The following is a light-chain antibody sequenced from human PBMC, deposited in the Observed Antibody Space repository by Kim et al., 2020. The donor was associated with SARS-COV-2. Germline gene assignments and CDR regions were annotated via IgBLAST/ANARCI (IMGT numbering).Light chain of an antibody. J-gene: IGKJ4*01. CDR2: GAS. V-gene: IGKV3-20*01. CDR1: QSVTSNY. Sequence: LPPGERAPHSCRASQSVTSNYLAWYQQKPGQTPRLLIYGASSRATGIPDRFSGSGSGTDFTLTISRLEPEDFAVYYCQQYGSSPRFGGGTKLEI. CDR3: QQYGSSPR.